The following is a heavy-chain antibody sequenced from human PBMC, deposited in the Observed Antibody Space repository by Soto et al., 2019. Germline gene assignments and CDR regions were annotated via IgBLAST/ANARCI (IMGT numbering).Heavy chain of an antibody. CDR1: GFTVSSNC. D-gene: IGHD3-3*01. CDR2: IYSGGST. J-gene: IGHJ4*02. Sequence: PGGSLRLSCAASGFTVSSNCMSWVRQAPGKGLEWVSVIYSGGSTYYADSVKGRFTISRDNSKNTLYLQMNSLRAEDTAVYYCARDRYYDFWSGYYFYWGQGTLVTVSS. V-gene: IGHV3-66*01. CDR3: ARDRYYDFWSGYYFY.